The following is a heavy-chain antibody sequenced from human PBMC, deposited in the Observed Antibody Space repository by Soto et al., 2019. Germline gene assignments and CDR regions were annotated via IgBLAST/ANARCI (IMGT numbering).Heavy chain of an antibody. Sequence: GSLRLSCAASGFTFISYAMSWIRQSPERGLEWIAYVYHTGATNYNPSLKSRVTISLDTSKGQFSLNLTSLTTADTAVYFCARGGNRYSNVASGVGGFDFWGQGSLVTVSS. CDR2: VYHTGAT. CDR3: ARGGNRYSNVASGVGGFDF. CDR1: GFTFISYA. D-gene: IGHD5-12*01. J-gene: IGHJ4*02. V-gene: IGHV4-59*01.